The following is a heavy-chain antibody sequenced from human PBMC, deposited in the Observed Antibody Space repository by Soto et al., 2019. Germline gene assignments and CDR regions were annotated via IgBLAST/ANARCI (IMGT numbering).Heavy chain of an antibody. D-gene: IGHD4-4*01. Sequence: GESLKISCKGSGYSFTSYWIGWVRQMPGKGLEWMGIIYPGDSDTRYSPSLQGQVTISADKSINTAYLQWSSLKTSDTAIYYCARNDYNGNSIDYWGHGTLVTVS. CDR3: ARNDYNGNSIDY. J-gene: IGHJ4*01. CDR2: IYPGDSDT. CDR1: GYSFTSYW. V-gene: IGHV5-51*01.